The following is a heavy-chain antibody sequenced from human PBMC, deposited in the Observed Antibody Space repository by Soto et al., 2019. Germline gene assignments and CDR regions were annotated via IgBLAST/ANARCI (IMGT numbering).Heavy chain of an antibody. V-gene: IGHV3-64D*08. CDR2: ISGDGHTT. D-gene: IGHD4-17*01. CDR1: GFTFNNFL. Sequence: EVHLVESGGGLVQPGGSLRLSCSASGFTFNNFLMHWVRQAPGTGLEYVSAISGDGHTTYYADSVKGRFTISRDNSKDTLYLQMSSLRAEDTALYCCVTEGGNYGGGQGTLVTVSS. CDR3: VTEGGNYG. J-gene: IGHJ4*02.